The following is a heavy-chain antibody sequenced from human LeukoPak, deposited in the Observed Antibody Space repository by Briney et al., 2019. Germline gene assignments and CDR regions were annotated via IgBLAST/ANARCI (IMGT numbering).Heavy chain of an antibody. CDR3: ARGPNYPSPSPFDY. Sequence: SETLSLTCTVSGGSISSYYWSWIRQPPGKGLEWIGCIYYSGSTDYNPSLKSRVTISVDTSKNQFSLKLSSVTAADTAVYYCARGPNYPSPSPFDYLGQGTLVTVSS. D-gene: IGHD5-24*01. J-gene: IGHJ4*02. CDR2: IYYSGST. V-gene: IGHV4-59*08. CDR1: GGSISSYY.